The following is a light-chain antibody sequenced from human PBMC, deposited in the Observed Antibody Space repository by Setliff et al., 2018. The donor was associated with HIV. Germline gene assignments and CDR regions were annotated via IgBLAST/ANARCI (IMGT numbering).Light chain of an antibody. J-gene: IGLJ1*01. CDR2: DVS. V-gene: IGLV2-14*03. Sequence: QSALTQPASVSGSPGQSITIPCTGTSSDIGRYNSVSWYQQHPGKPPKLIIYDVSNRPSGVSNRFSGSKSANTASLTISGLQAEDEADYYCCSSAGTYTSFFVFGTGTKVTVL. CDR1: SSDIGRYNS. CDR3: CSSAGTYTSFFV.